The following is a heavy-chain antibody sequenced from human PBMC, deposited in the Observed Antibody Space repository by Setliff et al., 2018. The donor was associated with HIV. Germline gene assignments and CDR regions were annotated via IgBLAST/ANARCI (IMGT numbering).Heavy chain of an antibody. Sequence: PSETLSLTCTVSGGSFSSYHWSWIRQPAGKGLEWLAYTDASGDTNYNPSLRGRVIISLDTSNNQFSLNLNSVTAADTAVYYCARQLDYTNGRYFDYWGPGTLVTVSS. CDR2: TDASGDT. J-gene: IGHJ4*02. CDR1: GGSFSSYH. CDR3: ARQLDYTNGRYFDY. D-gene: IGHD4-4*01. V-gene: IGHV4-4*09.